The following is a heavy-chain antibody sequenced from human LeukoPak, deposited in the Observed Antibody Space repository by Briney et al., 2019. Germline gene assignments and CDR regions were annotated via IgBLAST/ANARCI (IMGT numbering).Heavy chain of an antibody. V-gene: IGHV3-30*02. CDR2: IRNDGSNK. J-gene: IGHJ4*02. D-gene: IGHD3-16*01. Sequence: GGSLRLSCAASGFTFSNYGIHWVRQAPGKGLEWVTFIRNDGSNKYYADSVKGRFTISRDNSKNTLYLQMNSLRAEDTAVYYCAREGDGLDYWGQGTLVTVSS. CDR1: GFTFSNYG. CDR3: AREGDGLDY.